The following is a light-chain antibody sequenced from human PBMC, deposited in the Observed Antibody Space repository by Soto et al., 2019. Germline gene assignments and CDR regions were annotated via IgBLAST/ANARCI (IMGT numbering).Light chain of an antibody. CDR3: QQRSSWPFT. CDR2: ATS. Sequence: DIVRTTSPSTLSESPRARATLFCRASQSVSRNLAWHQQKPGQAPRLLIYATSNRATGIPARFSGSGSGTDFTLTISSLEPEDFAVYYCQQRSSWPFTVGPGAKVDI. CDR1: QSVSRN. J-gene: IGKJ3*01. V-gene: IGKV3-11*01.